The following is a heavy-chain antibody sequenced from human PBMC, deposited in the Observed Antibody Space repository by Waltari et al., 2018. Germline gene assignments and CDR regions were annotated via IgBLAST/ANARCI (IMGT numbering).Heavy chain of an antibody. CDR1: GVSITSTRHY. Sequence: QLQLQESGPRLVRPSETLSPICRVSGVSITSTRHYWAWLRQSPGQGLEWIGTVSYSGTTYISPSLKSRVSVSRDTSKNQVSLILGSVTAADMAVYYCATYIGASVGTAAFDVWGQGTMVTVSS. D-gene: IGHD5-12*01. CDR3: ATYIGASVGTAAFDV. V-gene: IGHV4-39*01. J-gene: IGHJ3*01. CDR2: VSYSGTT.